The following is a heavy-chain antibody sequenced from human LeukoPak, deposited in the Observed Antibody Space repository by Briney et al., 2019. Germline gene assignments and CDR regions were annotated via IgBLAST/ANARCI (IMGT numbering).Heavy chain of an antibody. Sequence: PGGSLRLSCAASGFTFSSYSMNWVRQAPGKGLEWVSSISSSSSYIYYADSVKGRFTISRDNSKNTLYLQMNSLRAEDTAVYYCAKGRWFGELLSPFFDSWGQGTLVTVSS. CDR2: ISSSSSYI. D-gene: IGHD3-10*01. CDR1: GFTFSSYS. CDR3: AKGRWFGELLSPFFDS. J-gene: IGHJ4*02. V-gene: IGHV3-21*04.